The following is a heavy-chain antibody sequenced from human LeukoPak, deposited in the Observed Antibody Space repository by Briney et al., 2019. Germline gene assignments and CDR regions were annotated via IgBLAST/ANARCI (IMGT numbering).Heavy chain of an antibody. CDR3: AKAGLTGLDY. J-gene: IGHJ4*02. CDR1: GFSFSTYG. CDR2: IRYDGSNK. D-gene: IGHD3/OR15-3a*01. V-gene: IGHV3-30*02. Sequence: GGSLRLSCSASGFSFSTYGMHWVRQAPGKGLEWVTFIRYDGSNKHYADSVKGRFTISRDNSKSTLYLQMNSLRAEDTAVYYCAKAGLTGLDYWGQGTLVTVSS.